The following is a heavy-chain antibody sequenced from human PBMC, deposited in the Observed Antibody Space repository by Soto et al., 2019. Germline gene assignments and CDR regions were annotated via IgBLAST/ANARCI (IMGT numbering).Heavy chain of an antibody. CDR3: AREGADSSSWYYYYYGMDV. Sequence: GGSLRLSCAASGFTFSSYSMNWVRQAPGKGLEWVSSISSSSSYIYYADSVKGRFTISRDNAKNSLYLQMNSLRAEDTAVYYCAREGADSSSWYYYYYGMDVWGQGTTVTVS. D-gene: IGHD6-13*01. CDR2: ISSSSSYI. J-gene: IGHJ6*02. V-gene: IGHV3-21*01. CDR1: GFTFSSYS.